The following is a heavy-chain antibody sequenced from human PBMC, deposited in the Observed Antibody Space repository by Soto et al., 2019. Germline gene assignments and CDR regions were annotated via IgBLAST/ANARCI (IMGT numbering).Heavy chain of an antibody. CDR3: ARDYDSSGYPRYYFDY. CDR2: ISSSSGTI. D-gene: IGHD3-22*01. CDR1: GFTFISYS. J-gene: IGHJ4*02. Sequence: GGSLRLSCAASGFTFISYSMNWVLQAPWKGLEWVSYISSSSGTIYYADSVKGRFTISRDIAKNSLYLQMNSLRAEDTAVYYCARDYDSSGYPRYYFDYWGQGTLVTVSS. V-gene: IGHV3-48*01.